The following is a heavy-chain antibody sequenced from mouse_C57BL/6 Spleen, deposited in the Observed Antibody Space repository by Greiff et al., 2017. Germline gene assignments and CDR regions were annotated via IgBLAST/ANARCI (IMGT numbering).Heavy chain of an antibody. D-gene: IGHD1-1*01. CDR2: IHPNSGST. V-gene: IGHV1-64*01. CDR3: AREYYGSRSFDY. CDR1: GYTFTSYW. Sequence: QVQLQQPGAELVKPGASVKLSCKASGYTFTSYWMHWVKQRPGQGLEWIGMIHPNSGSTNYNEKFKSKDTLTVDKSSSTAYMQLSSLTSEDSAVYYCAREYYGSRSFDYWGQGTTLTVSS. J-gene: IGHJ2*01.